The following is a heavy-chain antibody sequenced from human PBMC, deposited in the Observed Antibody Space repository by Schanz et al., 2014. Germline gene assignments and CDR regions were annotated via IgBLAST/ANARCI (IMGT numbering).Heavy chain of an antibody. V-gene: IGHV3-23*04. CDR1: GFTFSSYA. CDR2: ISGSGGRT. J-gene: IGHJ4*02. CDR3: ASETKKFFDY. Sequence: EVQLVESGGGLVQPGGSLRLSCAASGFTFSSYAMSWVRQAPGKGLEWVSAISGSGGRTDYADSVKGRFTISRDNSKNSLYLQMNSLRTEDTAMYYCASETKKFFDYWGRGTLVTVSS.